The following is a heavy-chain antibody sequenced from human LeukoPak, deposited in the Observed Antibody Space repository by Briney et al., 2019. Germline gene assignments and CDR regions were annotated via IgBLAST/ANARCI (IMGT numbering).Heavy chain of an antibody. CDR2: INPNSGGT. D-gene: IGHD1-26*01. CDR1: GYTFTGYY. V-gene: IGHV1-2*02. CDR3: ARARLDIVGATPYFDY. Sequence: ASVKVSCKASGYTFTGYYMHWVRQAPGQGLEWMGWINPNSGGTNYAQNFQVKVTMTRDTSISTAYMELRSLRSDDTAVYYCARARLDIVGATPYFDYWGQGTLVTVSS. J-gene: IGHJ4*02.